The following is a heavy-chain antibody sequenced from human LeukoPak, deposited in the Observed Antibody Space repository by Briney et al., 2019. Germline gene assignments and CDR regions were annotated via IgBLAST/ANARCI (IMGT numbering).Heavy chain of an antibody. V-gene: IGHV3-23*01. Sequence: GGSLRLSCAASGFTFSSYAMSWVRQAPGKGLEWVSAISGSGGSTYYADSVKGRFTISRDNSKNTLYLQMNSLRAEDTAVYYCAKILYFDRLLYSYYFDYWGQGTLVTVSS. D-gene: IGHD3-9*01. CDR3: AKILYFDRLLYSYYFDY. CDR1: GFTFSSYA. J-gene: IGHJ4*02. CDR2: ISGSGGST.